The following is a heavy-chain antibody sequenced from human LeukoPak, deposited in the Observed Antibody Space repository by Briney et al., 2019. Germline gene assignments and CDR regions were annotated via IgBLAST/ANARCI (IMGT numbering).Heavy chain of an antibody. Sequence: PGGSLRLSCAASGFTFDDYAMHWVRQAPGKGLEWVSLISGDGGSTYYADSVKGRFTISRDSSKNSLYLQMNSLRTEDTALYYCAKEKVRYYYDSSGYSYWGQGTLVTVSS. CDR2: ISGDGGST. D-gene: IGHD3-22*01. J-gene: IGHJ4*02. CDR1: GFTFDDYA. CDR3: AKEKVRYYYDSSGYSY. V-gene: IGHV3-43*02.